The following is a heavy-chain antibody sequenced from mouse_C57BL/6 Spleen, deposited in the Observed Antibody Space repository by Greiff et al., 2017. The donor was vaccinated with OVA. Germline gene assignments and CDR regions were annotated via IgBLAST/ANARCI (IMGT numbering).Heavy chain of an antibody. CDR2: INPNNGGT. CDR1: GYTFTDYN. CDR3: ARYYYGSSYVAY. Sequence: EVQLVESGPELVKPGASVKMSCKASGYTFTDYNMHWVKQSHGKSLEWIGYINPNNGGTSYNQKFKGKATLTVNKSSSTAYMELRSLTSEDSAVYYCARYYYGSSYVAYWGQGTLVTVSA. V-gene: IGHV1-22*01. J-gene: IGHJ3*01. D-gene: IGHD1-1*01.